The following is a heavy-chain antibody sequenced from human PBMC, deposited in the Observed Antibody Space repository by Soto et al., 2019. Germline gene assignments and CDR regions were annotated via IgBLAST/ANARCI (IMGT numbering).Heavy chain of an antibody. CDR1: GGTFSSYA. Sequence: ASVKVSCKASGGTFSSYAISWVRQAPGQGLEWMGGIIPIFGTANYAQKFQGRVTITADESTSTAYMELSSLRSEDTAVYYCARDRLYSYGGEFDYWGQGTLVTVSS. CDR3: ARDRLYSYGGEFDY. D-gene: IGHD5-18*01. CDR2: IIPIFGTA. J-gene: IGHJ4*02. V-gene: IGHV1-69*13.